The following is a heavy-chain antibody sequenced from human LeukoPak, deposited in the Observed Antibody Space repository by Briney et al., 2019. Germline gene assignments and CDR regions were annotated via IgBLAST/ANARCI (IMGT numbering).Heavy chain of an antibody. CDR2: IKSDGSST. V-gene: IGHV3-74*01. J-gene: IGHJ4*02. Sequence: PGGSLRLSCAASAFTFSSYWMHWVRQAPGKGLVWVSRIKSDGSSTSYADSVKGRFTISRDNAKNTLYLQMNSLRAEDTAVYYCARAGGYDCDYWGQGTLVTVSS. D-gene: IGHD5-12*01. CDR1: AFTFSSYW. CDR3: ARAGGYDCDY.